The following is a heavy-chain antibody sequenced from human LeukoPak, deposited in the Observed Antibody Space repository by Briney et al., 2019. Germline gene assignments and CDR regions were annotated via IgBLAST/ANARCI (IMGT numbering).Heavy chain of an antibody. Sequence: GASVKVSCKASGYTFTSYGISWVRQAPGQGLEWMGWINPNSGDTNYAQKFQGRVTMARDTSINTAYMELSRLTSDDTAVYHCARDGRGGPSADYWGQGTLVT. CDR2: INPNSGDT. J-gene: IGHJ4*02. CDR3: ARDGRGGPSADY. CDR1: GYTFTSYG. D-gene: IGHD3-10*01. V-gene: IGHV1-2*02.